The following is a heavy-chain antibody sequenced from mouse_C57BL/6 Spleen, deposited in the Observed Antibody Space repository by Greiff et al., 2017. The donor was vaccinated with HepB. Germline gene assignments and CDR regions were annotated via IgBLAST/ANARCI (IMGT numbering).Heavy chain of an antibody. Sequence: QVQLKESGAELVRPGASVKLSCKASGYTFTDYYINWVKQRPGQGLEWIARIYPGSGNTYYNEKFKGKATLTAEKSSSTAYMQLSSLTSEDSAVYFWARGNAYYSPYYAMDYWGQGTSVTVSS. CDR3: ARGNAYYSPYYAMDY. CDR2: IYPGSGNT. V-gene: IGHV1-76*01. CDR1: GYTFTDYY. D-gene: IGHD2-12*01. J-gene: IGHJ4*01.